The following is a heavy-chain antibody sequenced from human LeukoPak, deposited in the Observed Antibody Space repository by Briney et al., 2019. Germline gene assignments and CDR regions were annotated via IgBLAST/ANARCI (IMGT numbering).Heavy chain of an antibody. J-gene: IGHJ4*02. D-gene: IGHD6-6*01. CDR1: GFTFSSYA. V-gene: IGHV3-23*01. CDR3: ARVYSSSYYFDY. CDR2: ISGSGGST. Sequence: GGSLRLSCAASGFTFSSYAMSWVRQVPGKGLEWVSAISGSGGSTYYADSVKGRFTISRDNSKNTLYLQMNSLRAEDTAVYYCARVYSSSYYFDYWGQGTLVTVSS.